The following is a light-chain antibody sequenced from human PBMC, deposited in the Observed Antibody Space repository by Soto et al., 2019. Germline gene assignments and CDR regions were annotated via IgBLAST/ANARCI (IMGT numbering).Light chain of an antibody. Sequence: QSALTQPASVSGSPGQSITLSCTGTSSDVGGYNYVSWYQQRPGKAPKLMIYEVSNRPSGVSNRFSGSKSGNTASLTISGLQADDEADYFCSSDTSASASVIFGGGTKLTVL. V-gene: IGLV2-14*03. CDR2: EVS. CDR3: SSDTSASASVI. J-gene: IGLJ2*01. CDR1: SSDVGGYNY.